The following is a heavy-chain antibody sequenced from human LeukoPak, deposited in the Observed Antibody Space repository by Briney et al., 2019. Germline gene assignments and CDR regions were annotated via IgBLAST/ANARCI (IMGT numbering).Heavy chain of an antibody. CDR3: ARGLWTRTGSWAFDY. CDR2: INAGNGNT. CDR1: GYTFTSYA. V-gene: IGHV1-3*01. J-gene: IGHJ4*02. Sequence: ASVKVSCKASGYTFTSYAMHWVRQAPGQRLEWMGRINAGNGNTKYSQKFQGRVTITRDTSASTAYMELSSLRSEDTAVYYCARGLWTRTGSWAFDYWGQGTLVTVSS. D-gene: IGHD6-13*01.